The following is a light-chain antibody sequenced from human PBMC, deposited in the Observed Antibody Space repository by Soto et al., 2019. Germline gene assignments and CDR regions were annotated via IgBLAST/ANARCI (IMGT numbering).Light chain of an antibody. CDR2: GNN. J-gene: IGLJ2*01. Sequence: QSVLTQPPSASGTPGQRVTISCSGSGSSIGTNTVNWYRQLPGTAPKLLIYGNNQRTSGVPDRFSGSKSGTSASLAISGLQSEDEADYYCAAWDGSLNNVLFGGGTKVTVL. CDR3: AAWDGSLNNVL. CDR1: GSSIGTNT. V-gene: IGLV1-44*01.